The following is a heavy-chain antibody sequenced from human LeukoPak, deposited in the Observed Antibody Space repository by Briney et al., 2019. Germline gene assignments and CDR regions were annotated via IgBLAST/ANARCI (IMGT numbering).Heavy chain of an antibody. CDR3: AREAARQIDY. CDR2: INPSGGST. D-gene: IGHD6-6*01. Sequence: EASVKVSCKASGYTFTSYFMNWVRQAPGQALERRGIINPSGGSTSYAQKFQGRVTMTRDTSTSTVYMELSSLRSEDTAVYYCAREAARQIDYWGQGTLVTVSS. V-gene: IGHV1-46*01. J-gene: IGHJ4*02. CDR1: GYTFTSYF.